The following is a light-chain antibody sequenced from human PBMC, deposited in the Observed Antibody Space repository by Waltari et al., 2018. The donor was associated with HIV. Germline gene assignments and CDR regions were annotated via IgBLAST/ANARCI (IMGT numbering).Light chain of an antibody. V-gene: IGKV3-20*01. J-gene: IGKJ3*01. CDR2: GAS. CDR3: QQYSNWLLT. CDR1: QSFSNSY. Sequence: EIVLTQSPGTLSLSPGERATLSCRASQSFSNSYLAWYQQKPGQAPRLLIYGASSRATGIPDRFSGSGSGTDFTLTISRLEPEDFAVYFCQQYSNWLLTFGPGTKVDI.